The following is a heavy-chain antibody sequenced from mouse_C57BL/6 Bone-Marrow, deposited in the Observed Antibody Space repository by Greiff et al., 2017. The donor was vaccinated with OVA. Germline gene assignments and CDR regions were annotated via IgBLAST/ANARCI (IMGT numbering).Heavy chain of an antibody. V-gene: IGHV8-8*01. CDR2: IWWDDDQ. J-gene: IGHJ3*01. D-gene: IGHD1-1*01. CDR3: ARMKIYYYGSSYGFAY. Sequence: QVTLKVSGPGILQPSQTLSLTCSFSGFSLSTFGMGVGWIRQPSGKGLVWLAHIWWDDDQYYNPALKSRLTISKDTSKNQVFLKIANVDTADTATYYCARMKIYYYGSSYGFAYWGQGTLVTVSA. CDR1: GFSLSTFGMG.